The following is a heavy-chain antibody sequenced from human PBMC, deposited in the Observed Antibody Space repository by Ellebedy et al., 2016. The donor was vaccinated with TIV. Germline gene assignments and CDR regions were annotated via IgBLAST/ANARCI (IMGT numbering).Heavy chain of an antibody. CDR2: INHDGSRI. V-gene: IGHV3-7*03. CDR3: VRDGAYGDYSPGYYGMDV. D-gene: IGHD3-22*01. CDR1: GFTFNSYW. J-gene: IGHJ6*02. Sequence: GGSLRLSCAASGFTFNSYWMSWVRQAPGKGLEWVANINHDGSRIYYVDSVKGRFTISRDNAKNSVYLRMNTLRVEDTAVYQCVRDGAYGDYSPGYYGMDVWGQGTTVTVSS.